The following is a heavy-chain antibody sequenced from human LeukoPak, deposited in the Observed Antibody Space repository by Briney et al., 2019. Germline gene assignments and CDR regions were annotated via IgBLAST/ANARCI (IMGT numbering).Heavy chain of an antibody. Sequence: SETLSLTCAVYGGSFSGYCWTWVRQPPGKGLEWIGEINHSGSTNYNPSLKSPVTISVDTSNNQFSLKLTSVTAADTAVYYCARDPFYDSSLYNWFDPWGQGTLVAVSS. D-gene: IGHD3-22*01. CDR2: INHSGST. J-gene: IGHJ5*02. CDR1: GGSFSGYC. V-gene: IGHV4-34*01. CDR3: ARDPFYDSSLYNWFDP.